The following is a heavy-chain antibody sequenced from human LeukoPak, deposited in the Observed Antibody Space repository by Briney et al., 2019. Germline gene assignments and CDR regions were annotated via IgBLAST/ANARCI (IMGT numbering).Heavy chain of an antibody. CDR2: ISWNSGSI. D-gene: IGHD3-22*01. CDR1: GFTFDDYA. J-gene: IGHJ4*02. V-gene: IGHV3-9*01. CDR3: ARGFPDSSGYYGTSDY. Sequence: PGRSLRLSCAASGFTFDDYAMHWVRQAPGKGLEWVSGISWNSGSIDYADSVKGRFTISRDNAKNSLYLQMNSLRAEDTAVYYCARGFPDSSGYYGTSDYWGQGTLVTVSS.